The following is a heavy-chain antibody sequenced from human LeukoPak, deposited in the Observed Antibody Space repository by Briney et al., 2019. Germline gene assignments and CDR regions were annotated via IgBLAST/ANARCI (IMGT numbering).Heavy chain of an antibody. CDR1: GFTFSNYG. CDR3: AKGASMVAANWYFDL. CDR2: ISYDGNKK. D-gene: IGHD2-15*01. V-gene: IGHV3-30*18. J-gene: IGHJ2*01. Sequence: PGGSLRLSCAASGFTFSNYGMHWVRQAPGKGLEWVVVISYDGNKKYYADSVKGRFTISRDNSKNTVSLQMNSLKTEDTAVYYCAKGASMVAANWYFDLWGRGTPVSVSS.